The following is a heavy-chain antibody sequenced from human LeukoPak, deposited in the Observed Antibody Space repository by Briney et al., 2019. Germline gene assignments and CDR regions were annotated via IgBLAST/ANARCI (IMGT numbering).Heavy chain of an antibody. J-gene: IGHJ6*02. CDR3: AKNYGDYLCMDA. D-gene: IGHD4-17*01. V-gene: IGHV3-23*01. CDR2: ISISGVTT. CDR1: GFIFSNYA. Sequence: SGGSLRLSCAASGFIFSNYAMSWVRQAPGKGLEWISAISISGVTTRYAGSVKGRFTISRDSSKNTLYLQMNSLRAEDSALYYCAKNYGDYLCMDAWGQGTTVTVSS.